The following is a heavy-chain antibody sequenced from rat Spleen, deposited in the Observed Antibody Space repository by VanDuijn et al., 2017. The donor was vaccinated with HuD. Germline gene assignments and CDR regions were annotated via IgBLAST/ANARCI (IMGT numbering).Heavy chain of an antibody. Sequence: EVQLVESGGGLVQPGRSLKLSCAASGFTFSNYGMHWIRQAPTKGLEWVASITPSGVSTYYRDSVKGRFTISRDNAKSTLYLQMDSLRSEDTATYYCARLLTTVALYVMDAWGQGASVTVSS. CDR1: GFTFSNYG. V-gene: IGHV5-19*01. CDR2: ITPSGVST. D-gene: IGHD1-3*01. CDR3: ARLLTTVALYVMDA. J-gene: IGHJ4*01.